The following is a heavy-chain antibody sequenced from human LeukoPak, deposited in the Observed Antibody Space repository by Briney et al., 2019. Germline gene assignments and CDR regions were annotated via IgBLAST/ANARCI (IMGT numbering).Heavy chain of an antibody. V-gene: IGHV3-33*01. CDR3: ARGRDSSGWYYYYYYGMDV. CDR2: IWYDGSNK. Sequence: PGGSLRLSSAASGFTFSSYGMHWVRQAPGKGLEWVAVIWYDGSNKYYADSVKGRFTISRDNSKNTLYLQMNSLRAEDTAVYYCARGRDSSGWYYYYYYGMDVWGQGTTVTVSS. J-gene: IGHJ6*02. D-gene: IGHD6-19*01. CDR1: GFTFSSYG.